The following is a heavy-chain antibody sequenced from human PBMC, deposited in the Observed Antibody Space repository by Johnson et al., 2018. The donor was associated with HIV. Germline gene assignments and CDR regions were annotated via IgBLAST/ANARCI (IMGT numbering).Heavy chain of an antibody. D-gene: IGHD5-24*01. CDR3: AKDIGDGYNRWGAFDI. CDR1: GFTFTTYG. V-gene: IGHV3-30*02. J-gene: IGHJ3*02. CDR2: IRHDGSNK. Sequence: VQLVESGGGVVQPGGSLRLSCAASGFTFTTYGMHWVRQAPGKGLEWVALIRHDGSNKWYAASVKGRFTVSRDNSKNTLYLQMNSLRAEDTAVYYCAKDIGDGYNRWGAFDIWGQGTMVTVSA.